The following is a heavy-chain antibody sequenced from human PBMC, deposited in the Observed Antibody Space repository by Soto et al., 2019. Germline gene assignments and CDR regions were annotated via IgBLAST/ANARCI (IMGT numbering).Heavy chain of an antibody. D-gene: IGHD1-26*01. CDR1: GFTFSGSA. Sequence: EVQLVESGGGLVQPGGSLKLSCAASGFTFSGSAMHWVRQASGKGLEWVGRIRSKANSYATAYAASVKGRFTISRDDSKNTAYLQMNSLKTEDTAVYYCTPLSYSGSYQYYGMDVWGRGTTVTVSS. CDR2: IRSKANSYAT. V-gene: IGHV3-73*02. CDR3: TPLSYSGSYQYYGMDV. J-gene: IGHJ6*02.